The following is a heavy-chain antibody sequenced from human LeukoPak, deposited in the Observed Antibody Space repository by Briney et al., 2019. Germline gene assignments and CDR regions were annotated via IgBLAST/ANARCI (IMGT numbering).Heavy chain of an antibody. D-gene: IGHD3-10*01. J-gene: IGHJ4*02. CDR2: ISGSGSST. Sequence: GGSLRLSCAASGLTFSNYAMSWVRQAPGKGLEWVSAISGSGSSTYFADSVKGRFTISRDNSKNTLFLQMNSLRAEDTAVYYCAKHYGSGTYYNFPDYWGQGTLVTVPS. V-gene: IGHV3-23*01. CDR3: AKHYGSGTYYNFPDY. CDR1: GLTFSNYA.